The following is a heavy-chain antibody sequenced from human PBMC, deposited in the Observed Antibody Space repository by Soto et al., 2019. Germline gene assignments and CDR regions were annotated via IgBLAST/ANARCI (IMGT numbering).Heavy chain of an antibody. CDR2: INPSGGST. D-gene: IGHD3-10*01. V-gene: IGHV1-46*01. Sequence: ASVKVSCKASGYTFTSYYMHWVRQAPGRGLEWMGIINPSGGSTNYAQKFQGRVTMTRDTSTSTVYMELSSLRSEDTAVYYCAKASRWGGSGSCYNVDFDYWGQGTLVTVST. CDR3: AKASRWGGSGSCYNVDFDY. CDR1: GYTFTSYY. J-gene: IGHJ4*02.